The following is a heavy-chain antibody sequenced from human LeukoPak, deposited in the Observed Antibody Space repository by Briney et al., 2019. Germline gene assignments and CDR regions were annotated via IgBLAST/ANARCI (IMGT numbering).Heavy chain of an antibody. J-gene: IGHJ5*02. CDR3: ARDLYGGTSATFDN. V-gene: IGHV1-2*02. D-gene: IGHD4-23*01. Sequence: GASVKVSCKVSGYTLTELSMHWVRQAPGQGLEWMGWINPNSGGTYSAQKFQGRVSMTSDTSISTACMELSRLRSDDTAVYYCARDLYGGTSATFDNWGQGTLVTVSS. CDR1: GYTLTELS. CDR2: INPNSGGT.